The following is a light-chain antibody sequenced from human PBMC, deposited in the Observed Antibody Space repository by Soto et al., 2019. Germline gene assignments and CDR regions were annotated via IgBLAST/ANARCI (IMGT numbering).Light chain of an antibody. CDR1: QSVLSTSKNKNF. J-gene: IGKJ1*01. Sequence: DIVMTQSPDSLAVSLGERATINCKSSQSVLSTSKNKNFLAWYQQKPGQPPRLLIYWASTRESGVPDRFSGGGSGTDFTLTISSPQAEDGAVYYCQQYYTSWWTFGQGTKVEIK. CDR3: QQYYTSWWT. CDR2: WAS. V-gene: IGKV4-1*01.